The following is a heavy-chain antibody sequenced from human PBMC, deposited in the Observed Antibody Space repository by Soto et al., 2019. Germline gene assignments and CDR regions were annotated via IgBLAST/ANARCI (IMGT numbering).Heavy chain of an antibody. Sequence: EVQLLESGGGLVQPGGSLRLSCAASGFTLSIYAMSWVRQAPGKGLDWVSAISGSGGSTYYADSVKCLFTISRNNSKIPLYLQMNSLRAEDTAVYYCAKDYPLDIVVVVAATTNWFDPWGQGTLVTVSS. J-gene: IGHJ5*02. CDR1: GFTLSIYA. D-gene: IGHD2-15*01. CDR2: ISGSGGST. V-gene: IGHV3-23*01. CDR3: AKDYPLDIVVVVAATTNWFDP.